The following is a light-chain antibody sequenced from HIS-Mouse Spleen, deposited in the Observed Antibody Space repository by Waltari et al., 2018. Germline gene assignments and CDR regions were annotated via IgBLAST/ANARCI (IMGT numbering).Light chain of an antibody. Sequence: SYVLTQPPSVSVAPGQTARITCGGNNIGSKSVHWYQQKPGQAPLLVVYEDSDRPSGIPGRFSGSNSGNTATLTISRVEAGDEADYYCQVWDSSSDRVFGTGTKVTVL. V-gene: IGLV3-21*02. CDR2: EDS. CDR3: QVWDSSSDRV. CDR1: NIGSKS. J-gene: IGLJ1*01.